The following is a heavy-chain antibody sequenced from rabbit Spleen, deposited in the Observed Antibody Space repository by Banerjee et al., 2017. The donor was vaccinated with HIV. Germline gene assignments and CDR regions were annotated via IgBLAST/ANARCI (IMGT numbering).Heavy chain of an antibody. CDR2: IYAGSSGNT. CDR1: GFSFSSSYW. J-gene: IGHJ4*01. Sequence: QEQLEESGGDLVKPEGSLTLTCTASGFSFSSSYWICWVRQAPGKGLEWIACIYAGSSGNTYYASWAKGRFTISKTSSTTVTLQMTSLTAADTATYFCARDLPDVIGWNLNVWGPGTLVTVS. V-gene: IGHV1S45*01. CDR3: ARDLPDVIGWNLNV. D-gene: IGHD1-1*01.